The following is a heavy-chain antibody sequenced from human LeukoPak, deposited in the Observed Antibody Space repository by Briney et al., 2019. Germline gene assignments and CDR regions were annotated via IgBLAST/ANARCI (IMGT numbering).Heavy chain of an antibody. CDR3: AKSSYYDASGYYREYYFDY. D-gene: IGHD3-22*01. V-gene: IGHV3-23*01. Sequence: AGGSLRLSCAASGFTFSSSVMSWVRQAPGKGLEWVSTINGDGTRTYYAVSSNGRFIISRDNSMNTLYLQMNSLRAEDTAVYYCAKSSYYDASGYYREYYFDYWGQGTLVTVSS. CDR2: INGDGTRT. CDR1: GFTFSSSV. J-gene: IGHJ4*02.